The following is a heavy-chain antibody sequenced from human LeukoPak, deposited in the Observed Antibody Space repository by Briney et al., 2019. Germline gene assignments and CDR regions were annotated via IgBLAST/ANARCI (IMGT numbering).Heavy chain of an antibody. CDR2: VCYNGTT. D-gene: IGHD3-16*01. J-gene: IGHJ4*02. CDR1: GDSISSYF. Sequence: SETLSLTCSVSGDSISSYFWAWIRKPPGKGLEWIGYVCYNGTTNYNPSLRNRVAISIDTSKNQFSLKLNSATAADTAVYYCATSGGFNSPRHYWGQGTLVTVSS. V-gene: IGHV4-59*01. CDR3: ATSGGFNSPRHY.